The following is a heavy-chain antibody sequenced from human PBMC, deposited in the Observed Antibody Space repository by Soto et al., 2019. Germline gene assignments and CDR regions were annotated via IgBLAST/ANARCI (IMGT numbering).Heavy chain of an antibody. CDR1: GGSISSSSYY. J-gene: IGHJ4*02. CDR3: ARHKGGIAAAGTPLFDY. V-gene: IGHV4-39*01. D-gene: IGHD6-13*01. CDR2: IYYSGST. Sequence: SETLSLTCTVSGGSISSSSYYWGWIRQPPGKGLEWIGSIYYSGSTYYNPSLKSRVTISVDTSKNQFSLKLSSVTAADTAVYYCARHKGGIAAAGTPLFDYWGQGTLVTVSS.